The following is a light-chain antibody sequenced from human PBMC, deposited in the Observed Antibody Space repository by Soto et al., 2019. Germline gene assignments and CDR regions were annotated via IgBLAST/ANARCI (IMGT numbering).Light chain of an antibody. CDR3: LLSYNGVQV. J-gene: IGLJ3*02. CDR1: AGAVTSGQY. V-gene: IGLV7-46*01. Sequence: QTVVTQEPSLTVSPGATVTLTCGSSAGAVTSGQYPFWFQQKPGQAPKTLIYDTSRRHSWTPARFSGSLLGGKAALTLSGTQPEDEAEYYCLLSYNGVQVFGGGTKLTVL. CDR2: DTS.